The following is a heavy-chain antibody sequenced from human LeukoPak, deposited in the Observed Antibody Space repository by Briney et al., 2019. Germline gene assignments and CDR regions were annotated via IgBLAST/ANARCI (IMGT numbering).Heavy chain of an antibody. CDR2: INPSGGSR. CDR1: GYTFTSYG. J-gene: IGHJ4*02. D-gene: IGHD2-15*01. V-gene: IGHV1-46*01. Sequence: GASVKVSCKASGYTFTSYGISWVRQAPGQGLEWMGIINPSGGSRSYAQKFQGRVTMTRDTFTSTVYMELSSLRSEDTAVYYCARGLDCSGGSCPLDYWGQGTLVTVSS. CDR3: ARGLDCSGGSCPLDY.